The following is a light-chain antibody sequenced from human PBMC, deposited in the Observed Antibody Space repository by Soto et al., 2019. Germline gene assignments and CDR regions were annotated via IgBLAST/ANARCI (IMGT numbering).Light chain of an antibody. Sequence: EIEMTQSPATLSLAPGERVTLSCRASESVSTNLAWYQQKAGQAPRLLIYGASTRATGIPARFSGSGSGTEFTLTISGLQSENFAVYYCQQYSIWRTFVHGTKVEIK. CDR1: ESVSTN. J-gene: IGKJ1*01. CDR3: QQYSIWRT. CDR2: GAS. V-gene: IGKV3-15*01.